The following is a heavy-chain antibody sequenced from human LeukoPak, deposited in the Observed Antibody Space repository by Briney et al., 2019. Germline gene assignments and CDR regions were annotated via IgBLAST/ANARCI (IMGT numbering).Heavy chain of an antibody. CDR2: ISSNGGST. Sequence: PGGSLRLSCAASGFTFSSYAMHWVRQAPGKGLEYVSAISSNGGSTYYANSVKGRFTISRDNSKNTLYLQMGSLRAEDMAVYYCARGRRPDYYYYYYMDVWGKGTTVTVSS. V-gene: IGHV3-64*01. CDR3: ARGRRPDYYYYYYMDV. CDR1: GFTFSSYA. J-gene: IGHJ6*03.